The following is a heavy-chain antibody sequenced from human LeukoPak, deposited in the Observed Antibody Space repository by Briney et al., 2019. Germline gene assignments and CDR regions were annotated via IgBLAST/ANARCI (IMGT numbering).Heavy chain of an antibody. CDR1: RGSISSYY. D-gene: IGHD3-16*01. Sequence: SETLSLTCTVSRGSISSYYWTWIRQPPGKGLEWIGYIYYSGTTNYNPSLKSRVTISLDTSKNRFTLNPSSVTAADTAVYCGARGTGGARVDFWGEGTLVTVSS. CDR2: IYYSGTT. V-gene: IGHV4-59*01. J-gene: IGHJ4*02. CDR3: ARGTGGARVDF.